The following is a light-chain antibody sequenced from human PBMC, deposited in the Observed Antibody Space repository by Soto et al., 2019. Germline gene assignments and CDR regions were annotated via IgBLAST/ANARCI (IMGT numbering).Light chain of an antibody. J-gene: IGLJ1*01. Sequence: QSVLTQPPSASGAPGQRVTISCTGSSSNIGAGYDVHWYQQLPGTAPKVLIYGNNNRPSGVPDRFSGSKSGTSASLAITGLQAEDEADYYCQSYDSSLSVYVFGTGTKVTVL. CDR3: QSYDSSLSVYV. V-gene: IGLV1-40*01. CDR1: SSNIGAGYD. CDR2: GNN.